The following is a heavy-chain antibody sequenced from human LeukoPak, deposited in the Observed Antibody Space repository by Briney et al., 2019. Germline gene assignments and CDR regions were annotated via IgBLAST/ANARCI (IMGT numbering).Heavy chain of an antibody. CDR3: ARGLEGFADY. Sequence: ASVKVSCKASGYTFTSYAMNWVRQAPGQGLEWMGWINPNSGGTNYAQKFQGRVTMTRDTSISTAYMELSRLRSDDTAVYYCARGLEGFADYWGQGTLVTVSS. CDR2: INPNSGGT. D-gene: IGHD3-16*01. V-gene: IGHV1-2*02. J-gene: IGHJ4*02. CDR1: GYTFTSYA.